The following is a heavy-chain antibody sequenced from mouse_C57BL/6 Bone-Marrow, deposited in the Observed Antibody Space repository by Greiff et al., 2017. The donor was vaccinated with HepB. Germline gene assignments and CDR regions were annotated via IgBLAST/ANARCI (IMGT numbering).Heavy chain of an antibody. V-gene: IGHV1-54*01. CDR3: ARDDYAYWYFDV. Sequence: QVQLQQSGAELVRPGTSVKVSCKASGYAFTNYLIEWVKQRPGQGLEWIGVINPGSGGTNYNEKFKGKATLTADKSSSTAYMQLSSLTSEDSAVYFCARDDYAYWYFDVWGTGTTVTVSS. J-gene: IGHJ1*03. D-gene: IGHD2-4*01. CDR1: GYAFTNYL. CDR2: INPGSGGT.